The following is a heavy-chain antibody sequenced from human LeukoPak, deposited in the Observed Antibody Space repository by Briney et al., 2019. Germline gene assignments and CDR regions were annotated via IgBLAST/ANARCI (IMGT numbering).Heavy chain of an antibody. Sequence: ASVKVSCKASGYTFTSYGISWVRQAPGQGLEWMGWISAYNGNTNYAQKLQGRVTMTTDTSTSTAYMELRSLRSDDTAVYYCARSGGVVAAADPFDAFDIWGQGTMVTVSS. D-gene: IGHD6-13*01. J-gene: IGHJ3*02. CDR1: GYTFTSYG. CDR2: ISAYNGNT. CDR3: ARSGGVVAAADPFDAFDI. V-gene: IGHV1-18*01.